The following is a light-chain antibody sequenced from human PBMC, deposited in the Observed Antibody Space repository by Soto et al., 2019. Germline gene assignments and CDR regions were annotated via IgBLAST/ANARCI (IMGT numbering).Light chain of an antibody. CDR1: QRVYSN. Sequence: EILMTQSPDTLSVSPGESSTLSCRASQRVYSNLAWYQQRPGQAPRLLIYGASTRATGAPARFSGSGSGTDFTLTISSLEPEDFAVDYGQPRSNWPITFGQGTRLDIK. J-gene: IGKJ5*01. CDR2: GAS. V-gene: IGKV3-15*01. CDR3: QPRSNWPIT.